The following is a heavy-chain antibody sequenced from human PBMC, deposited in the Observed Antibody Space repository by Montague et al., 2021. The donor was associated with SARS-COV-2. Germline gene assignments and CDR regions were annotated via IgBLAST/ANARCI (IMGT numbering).Heavy chain of an antibody. J-gene: IGHJ3*02. CDR3: ARGRITMIVVVPHNAFDI. D-gene: IGHD3-22*01. V-gene: IGHV3-48*03. CDR1: GFSFSGYA. Sequence: SLRLSCAASGFSFSGYAMNWVRQAPGKGLEWVSYISSSGSTIYYADSVKGRFTISRDNAKNSLYLQMNSLRAEDTAVYYCARGRITMIVVVPHNAFDIWGQGTMVTVSS. CDR2: ISSSGSTI.